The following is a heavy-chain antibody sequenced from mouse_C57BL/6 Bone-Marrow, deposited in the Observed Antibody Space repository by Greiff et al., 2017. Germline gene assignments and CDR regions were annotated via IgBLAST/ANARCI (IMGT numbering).Heavy chain of an antibody. V-gene: IGHV1-69*01. CDR1: GYTFTSYW. Sequence: QVQLQQPGAELVMPGASVTLSCKASGYTFTSYWMHWVKQRPGQGLEWIGEIDPSDSYTNYNQKFKGKSTLTVDKSSSTAYMQLSSLTSEDSAVYDCSRDWDGYYGDAMDYWGQGTSVTVSS. J-gene: IGHJ4*01. CDR2: IDPSDSYT. CDR3: SRDWDGYYGDAMDY. D-gene: IGHD2-3*01.